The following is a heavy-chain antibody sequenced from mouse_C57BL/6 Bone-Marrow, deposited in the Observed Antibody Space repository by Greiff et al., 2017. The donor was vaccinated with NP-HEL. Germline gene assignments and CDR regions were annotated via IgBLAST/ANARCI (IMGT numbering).Heavy chain of an antibody. V-gene: IGHV1-4*01. CDR1: GYTFTSYT. Sequence: QVQLKQSGAELARPGASVKMSCKASGYTFTSYTMPWVKQRPGQGLEWIGYINPSSGYTKYNQKFKDKATLTADKSSSTAYMQLSSLTSEDAAVYYCARSTEGFSYWGQGTRVTVSA. CDR2: INPSSGYT. J-gene: IGHJ3*01. CDR3: ARSTEGFSY.